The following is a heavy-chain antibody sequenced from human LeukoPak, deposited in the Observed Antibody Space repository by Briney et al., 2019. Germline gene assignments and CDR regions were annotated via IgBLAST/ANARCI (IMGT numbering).Heavy chain of an antibody. Sequence: PSETLSLTCAVYGGSFSGYYWSRIRQPPGKGLEWIGEINHSGSTNYNPSLKSRVTISVDTSKNQFSLKLSSVTAADTAVYYCARGTYDSSGPTAAHFDYWGQGTLVTVSS. D-gene: IGHD3-22*01. V-gene: IGHV4-34*01. CDR2: INHSGST. J-gene: IGHJ4*02. CDR1: GGSFSGYY. CDR3: ARGTYDSSGPTAAHFDY.